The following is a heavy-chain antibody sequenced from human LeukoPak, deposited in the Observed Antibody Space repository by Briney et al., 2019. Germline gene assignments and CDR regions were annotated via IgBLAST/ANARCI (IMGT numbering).Heavy chain of an antibody. Sequence: PGRSLRLSCAASGFTFSSYGMHWVRQAPGKGLEWVAVISYDGSNKYYADSVKGRFTISRDNSKNTLYLQMNSLRAEDTAVYYCAKGGYYDSSGYYSHWGQGTLVTVYS. D-gene: IGHD3-22*01. J-gene: IGHJ4*02. CDR3: AKGGYYDSSGYYSH. V-gene: IGHV3-30*18. CDR2: ISYDGSNK. CDR1: GFTFSSYG.